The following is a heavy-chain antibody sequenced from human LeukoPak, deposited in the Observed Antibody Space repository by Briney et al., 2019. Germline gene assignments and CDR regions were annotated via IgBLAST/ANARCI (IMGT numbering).Heavy chain of an antibody. V-gene: IGHV3-11*04. Sequence: GGSLRLSCAASGFTSSDYYMAWIRQAPGKGLECVSYISQSEIAIYPPDSVKGRFTISRDNIKKSLYLQMSSLTAEDTAVYYCARWSAALDYWGQGTLVTVSS. D-gene: IGHD2-2*01. CDR2: ISQSEIAI. CDR3: ARWSAALDY. CDR1: GFTSSDYY. J-gene: IGHJ4*02.